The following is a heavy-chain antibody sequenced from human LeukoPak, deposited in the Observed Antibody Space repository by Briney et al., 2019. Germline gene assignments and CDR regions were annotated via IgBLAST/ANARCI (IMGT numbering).Heavy chain of an antibody. V-gene: IGHV1-2*02. CDR3: ARGTYYDSSGYYPNFDY. Sequence: ASVKVSCKASGYTFTGYYMHWVRQAPGQGLEWMGWINPNSGGTNYAQKFQGRVTMTWDTSISTAYMELSRLRSDDTAVYYCARGTYYDSSGYYPNFDYWGQGTLVTVSS. D-gene: IGHD3-22*01. CDR2: INPNSGGT. J-gene: IGHJ4*02. CDR1: GYTFTGYY.